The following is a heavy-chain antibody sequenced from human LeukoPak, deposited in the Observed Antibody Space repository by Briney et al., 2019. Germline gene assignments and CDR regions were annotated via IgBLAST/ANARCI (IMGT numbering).Heavy chain of an antibody. CDR1: GFTFSSYG. Sequence: PGRSLRLSCAASGFTFSSYGMHWVRQAPGKGLEWVAVIWYDGSNKYYADSVKGRFTISRDNSKNTLYLQMNSLRAEDTAVYYCARDLGIAVAVTLDYWGQGTLVTVSS. V-gene: IGHV3-33*01. CDR2: IWYDGSNK. D-gene: IGHD6-19*01. J-gene: IGHJ4*02. CDR3: ARDLGIAVAVTLDY.